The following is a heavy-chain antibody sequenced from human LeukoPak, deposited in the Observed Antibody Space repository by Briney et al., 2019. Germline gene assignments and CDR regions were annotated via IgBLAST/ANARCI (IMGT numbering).Heavy chain of an antibody. CDR3: ARPSLGTSQYYYYMDV. CDR1: GFTFDDYG. D-gene: IGHD2-2*01. CDR2: INWNGGST. J-gene: IGHJ6*03. Sequence: GGSLRLSCAASGFTFDDYGMSWVRQAPGKGLEWGSGINWNGGSTGYADYLKGRFTISRDNAKTSLYLQMNSLRAEDTALYYCARPSLGTSQYYYYMDVWGKGTTVTVSS. V-gene: IGHV3-20*04.